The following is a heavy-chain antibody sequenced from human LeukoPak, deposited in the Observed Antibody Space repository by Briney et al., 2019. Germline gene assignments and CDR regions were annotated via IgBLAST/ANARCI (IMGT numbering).Heavy chain of an antibody. V-gene: IGHV3-74*01. CDR2: INSDGSST. Sequence: GGSLRLSCAASGFTFSSYWMPWVRHAPGKGLVWVSRINSDGSSTSYADSVKGRFTISRDNAKNTLYLQMNSLRAEDTAVYYCARGDSSGYYDGRPFDYWGQGTLVTVSS. J-gene: IGHJ4*02. CDR1: GFTFSSYW. CDR3: ARGDSSGYYDGRPFDY. D-gene: IGHD3-22*01.